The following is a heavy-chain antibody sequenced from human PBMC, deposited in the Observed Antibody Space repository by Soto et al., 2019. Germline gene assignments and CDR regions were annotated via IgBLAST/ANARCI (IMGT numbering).Heavy chain of an antibody. J-gene: IGHJ4*02. CDR2: TATDGSDQ. Sequence: GGSLRLSCEGSGFTFRTYGIHWVRQAPGKGLEWVAVTATDGSDQRYADSVKGRFTISRDNSKNTLYLQMNSLRIEDTAVYYCARDDYGGNTHFLDYWGQGALVTVSS. CDR1: GFTFRTYG. D-gene: IGHD4-17*01. CDR3: ARDDYGGNTHFLDY. V-gene: IGHV3-30*03.